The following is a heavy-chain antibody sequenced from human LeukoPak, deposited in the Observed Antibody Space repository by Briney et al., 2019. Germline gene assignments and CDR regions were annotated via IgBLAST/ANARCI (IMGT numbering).Heavy chain of an antibody. V-gene: IGHV3-64*01. CDR2: ISTDGRGT. D-gene: IGHD2-2*01. CDR1: GFTFSSYA. J-gene: IGHJ4*02. Sequence: GGSLRLSCAASGFTFSSYAMHWVRQAPGKGLEYVSAISTDGRGTYYANSVKGRFSISRDNSRNTLSLQMGSVRAEDMAVYYCARWGSTSCYDFWGQGTLVTVSS. CDR3: ARWGSTSCYDF.